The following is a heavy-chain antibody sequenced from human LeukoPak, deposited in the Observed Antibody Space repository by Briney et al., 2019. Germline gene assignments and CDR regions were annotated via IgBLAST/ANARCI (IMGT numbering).Heavy chain of an antibody. Sequence: GGSLRLSCAASGFSFSRNWMTWVRQAPGNGLEWLANIKEDGGDKSYVDSVKGRFTISRDNATTSVYLQMSSLRAEDTAVYYCARVRRYSSSWGFDYWGQGTLVTVSS. D-gene: IGHD6-13*01. CDR1: GFSFSRNW. V-gene: IGHV3-7*03. CDR2: IKEDGGDK. CDR3: ARVRRYSSSWGFDY. J-gene: IGHJ4*02.